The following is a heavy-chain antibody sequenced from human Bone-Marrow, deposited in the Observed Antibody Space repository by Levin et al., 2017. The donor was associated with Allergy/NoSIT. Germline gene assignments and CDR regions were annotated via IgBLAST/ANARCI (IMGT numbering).Heavy chain of an antibody. D-gene: IGHD3-22*01. Sequence: GGSLRLSCVVSGFNFNDYAINWVRQAPGKGLEWVTVVSGNGRNIFYADSVKGRFTISRDTPTNTVDLQMTTLRAEDTALYYCTKVRYYYDTSGPFDSWGQGTLVTVSS. CDR3: TKVRYYYDTSGPFDS. CDR2: VSGNGRNI. CDR1: GFNFNDYA. V-gene: IGHV3-23*01. J-gene: IGHJ4*02.